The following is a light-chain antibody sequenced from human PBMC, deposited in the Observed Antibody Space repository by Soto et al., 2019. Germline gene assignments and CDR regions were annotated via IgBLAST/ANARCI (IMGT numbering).Light chain of an antibody. CDR3: AAWDDRLNGFYV. CDR1: SSNIGSNT. J-gene: IGLJ1*01. V-gene: IGLV1-44*01. CDR2: NNS. Sequence: QSVLTQPPSASGTPGQRVTISCSGSSSNIGSNTVSWYQQLPGTAPKLLSYNNSQRPSGVPDRFFGSKSGTSASLAISGLQSEDEPDYYCAAWDDRLNGFYVFGTGTKVTVL.